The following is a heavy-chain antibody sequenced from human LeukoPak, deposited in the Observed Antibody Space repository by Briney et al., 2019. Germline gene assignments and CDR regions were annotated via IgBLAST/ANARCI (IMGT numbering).Heavy chain of an antibody. CDR2: IYYSGST. CDR1: GGSISSYY. J-gene: IGHJ4*02. V-gene: IGHV4-59*01. Sequence: SETLSLTCTVSGGSISSYYWSWIRQPPGKGLEWIGYIYYSGSTNYNPSLKSRVTISVDTSKNQFSLKLSSVTAADTVVYYCARTPYPGIAAASLSPNEFDYWGQGTLVTVSS. CDR3: ARTPYPGIAAASLSPNEFDY. D-gene: IGHD6-13*01.